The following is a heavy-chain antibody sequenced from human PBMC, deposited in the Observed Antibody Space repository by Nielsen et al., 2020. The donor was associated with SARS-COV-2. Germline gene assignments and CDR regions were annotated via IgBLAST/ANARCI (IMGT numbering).Heavy chain of an antibody. CDR2: INSDGSST. Sequence: GGSLRLSCAASGFTFSSYWMHWVRQAPGKGLVWASRINSDGSSTSYADSVKGRFTISRDNAKNTLYLQMNSLRAEDTAVYYCASVRVREQLVDDDAFDIWGQGTMVTVSS. CDR3: ASVRVREQLVDDDAFDI. V-gene: IGHV3-74*01. D-gene: IGHD6-13*01. J-gene: IGHJ3*02. CDR1: GFTFSSYW.